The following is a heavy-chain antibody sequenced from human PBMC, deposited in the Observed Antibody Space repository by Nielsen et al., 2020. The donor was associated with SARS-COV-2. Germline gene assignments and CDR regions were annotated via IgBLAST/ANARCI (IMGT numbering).Heavy chain of an antibody. V-gene: IGHV4-59*08. Sequence: SETLSLTCTVSGGSIRSYYWTWIRQPPGKGLEWIGYIYYTGSTNYNPSLKSRVTMSVDTSKNQFSLKLRSVTAADTAVYYCARCLWFGELLYFDYWGQGTLVTVSS. CDR3: ARCLWFGELLYFDY. CDR2: IYYTGST. J-gene: IGHJ4*02. CDR1: GGSIRSYY. D-gene: IGHD3-10*01.